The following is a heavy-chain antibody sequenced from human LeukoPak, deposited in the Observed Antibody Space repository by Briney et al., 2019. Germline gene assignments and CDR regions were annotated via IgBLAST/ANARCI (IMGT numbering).Heavy chain of an antibody. Sequence: PGGSLRLSCAASGFTFSRHGMNWVRQAPGKGLEWVSSISSSYSYIYYADSVKGRFTISRDDAKNSLYLQMNSLRAEDTAVYYCARDPTSSWETAFDIWGQGTTVTVSS. CDR1: GFTFSRHG. J-gene: IGHJ3*02. V-gene: IGHV3-21*01. D-gene: IGHD1-26*01. CDR2: ISSSYSYI. CDR3: ARDPTSSWETAFDI.